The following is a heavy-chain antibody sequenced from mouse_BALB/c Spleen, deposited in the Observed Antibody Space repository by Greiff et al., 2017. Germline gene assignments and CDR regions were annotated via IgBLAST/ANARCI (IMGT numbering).Heavy chain of an antibody. V-gene: IGHV1S41*01. CDR3: ARKGLLPYYAMDY. D-gene: IGHD2-3*01. Sequence: ELAKPGASVKMSCKASGYTFTSYWMHWIKQRPGQGLEWIGRIAPGSGSTYYNEMFKGKATLTVDTSSSTAYIQLSSLSSEDSAVYFCARKGLLPYYAMDYWGQGTSVTVSS. J-gene: IGHJ4*01. CDR1: GYTFTSYW. CDR2: IAPGSGST.